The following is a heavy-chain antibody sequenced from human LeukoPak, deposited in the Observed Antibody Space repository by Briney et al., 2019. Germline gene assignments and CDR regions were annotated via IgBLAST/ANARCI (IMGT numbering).Heavy chain of an antibody. V-gene: IGHV3-30*03. CDR2: ISYDGSNK. Sequence: GRSLRLSCAASGFTFSSYGMHWVRQAPGKGLEWVAIISYDGSNKYYADSVQGRFTISRDNARNTLFLQMNSLRAEDTAVYYCARYYYDSSRGAYWGQGTLVTVSS. CDR3: ARYYYDSSRGAY. J-gene: IGHJ4*02. D-gene: IGHD3-22*01. CDR1: GFTFSSYG.